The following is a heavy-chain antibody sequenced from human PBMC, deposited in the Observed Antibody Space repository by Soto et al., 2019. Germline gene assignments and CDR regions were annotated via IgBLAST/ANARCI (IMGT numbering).Heavy chain of an antibody. D-gene: IGHD4-17*01. V-gene: IGHV1-3*01. CDR3: ARDLSGDYIRYFDY. Sequence: QVQLVQSGAEVKKPGASVKVSCKASGYTFTSYAMHWVRQAPGQRLEWMGWINAGNGNTKYSQKFQGRVTITRDTSASTAYMELSSLRSEDTAVYYCARDLSGDYIRYFDYWGQGTLVTVSS. CDR2: INAGNGNT. J-gene: IGHJ4*02. CDR1: GYTFTSYA.